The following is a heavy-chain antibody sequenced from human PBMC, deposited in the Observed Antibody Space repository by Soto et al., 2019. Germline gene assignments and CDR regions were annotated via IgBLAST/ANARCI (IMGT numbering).Heavy chain of an antibody. V-gene: IGHV1-46*01. CDR2: INPSGGST. D-gene: IGHD3-22*01. J-gene: IGHJ4*02. Sequence: GASVKVSCKASGYTFTSYYMHWVRQAPGQGLEWMGIINPSGGSTSYAQKFQGRVTMTRDTSTSTVYMELSSLRSEDTAVYYCARDLLPYYYDSSGYTGLDYWGQGTLVTVSS. CDR1: GYTFTSYY. CDR3: ARDLLPYYYDSSGYTGLDY.